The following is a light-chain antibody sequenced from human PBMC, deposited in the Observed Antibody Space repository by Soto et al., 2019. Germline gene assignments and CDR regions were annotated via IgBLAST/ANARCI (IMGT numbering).Light chain of an antibody. CDR1: QTVLNNY. CDR2: GAS. J-gene: IGKJ1*01. V-gene: IGKV3-20*01. CDR3: QQYGSSPTT. Sequence: EIVLTHSPRTLSLSPGERATLSCRASQTVLNNYLTWYQQKPGQAPRRLIFGASIRATGIPDRFSGSGSGTDFTLTISRLEPEDFAVYYCQQYGSSPTTFGQGTKVDIK.